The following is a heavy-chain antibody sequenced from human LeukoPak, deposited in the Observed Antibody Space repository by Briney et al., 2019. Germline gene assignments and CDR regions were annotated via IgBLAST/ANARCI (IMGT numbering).Heavy chain of an antibody. J-gene: IGHJ3*02. Sequence: SVKVSCKASGGTFSSYAISWVRQAPGQGLEWMGGIIPIFGTANYAQKFQGRVTITTDESTSTAYMELRSLRSEDTAVYYCAQPRDSTVPNAFDIWGQGTMVTVSS. CDR1: GGTFSSYA. D-gene: IGHD2-2*01. CDR3: AQPRDSTVPNAFDI. CDR2: IIPIFGTA. V-gene: IGHV1-69*05.